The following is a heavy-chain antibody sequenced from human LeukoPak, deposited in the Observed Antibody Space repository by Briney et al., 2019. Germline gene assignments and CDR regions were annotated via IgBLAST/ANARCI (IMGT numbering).Heavy chain of an antibody. Sequence: GGSLRLSCAASGFTFTNAWMTWVRQAPGKGLEWVSAISNTGGSTYYADSVKGRFTISRDKSKNTLSLQMNSLRAEDTAVYYCAQQVGYCSSGSCYFTYWGQGTLVTVSS. V-gene: IGHV3-23*01. CDR3: AQQVGYCSSGSCYFTY. J-gene: IGHJ1*01. CDR2: ISNTGGST. CDR1: GFTFTNAW. D-gene: IGHD2-15*01.